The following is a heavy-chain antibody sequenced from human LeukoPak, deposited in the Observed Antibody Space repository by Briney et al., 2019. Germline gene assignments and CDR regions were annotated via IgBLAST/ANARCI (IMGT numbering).Heavy chain of an antibody. CDR2: IYYSGST. CDR3: ARDLDSSSWYD. CDR1: GGSTSSYY. J-gene: IGHJ4*02. Sequence: SETLSLTCTVSGGSTSSYYWSWIRQPPGKGLEWIGYIYYSGSTNYNPSLKSRVTISVGTSKNQFSLKLSSVTAADTAVYYCARDLDSSSWYDWGQGTLVTVSS. V-gene: IGHV4-59*01. D-gene: IGHD6-13*01.